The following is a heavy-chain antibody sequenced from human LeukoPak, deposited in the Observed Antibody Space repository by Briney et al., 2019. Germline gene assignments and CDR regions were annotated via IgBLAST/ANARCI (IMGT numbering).Heavy chain of an antibody. D-gene: IGHD3-22*01. J-gene: IGHJ4*02. CDR3: ARDLQHSSGYYFDY. CDR2: IYYSGST. CDR1: GGSISSGDYY. Sequence: PSQTLSLTCTVSGGSISSGDYYWSRIRQPPGKGLEWIGYIYYSGSTYYNPSLKSRVTISVDTSKNQFSLKLSSVTAADTAVYYCARDLQHSSGYYFDYWGQGTLVTVSS. V-gene: IGHV4-30-4*01.